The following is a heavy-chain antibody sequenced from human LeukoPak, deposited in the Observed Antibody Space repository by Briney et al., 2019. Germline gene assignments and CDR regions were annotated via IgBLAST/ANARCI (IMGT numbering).Heavy chain of an antibody. J-gene: IGHJ4*02. Sequence: GGCLRLSCAASVFTLSSYFMHWVRQALSKGLEWVAVTSYDGSNKYYADSVKGRFTISRDNSKNTLDLQMNSLRAEDTAVYYCARVSRESYFDYWGQGTLVTVSS. CDR1: VFTLSSYF. D-gene: IGHD3-3*02. V-gene: IGHV3-30-3*01. CDR3: ARVSRESYFDY. CDR2: TSYDGSNK.